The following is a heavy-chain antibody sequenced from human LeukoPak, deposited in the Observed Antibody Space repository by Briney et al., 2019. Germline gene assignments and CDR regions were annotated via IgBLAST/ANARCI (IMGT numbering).Heavy chain of an antibody. J-gene: IGHJ4*02. D-gene: IGHD6-19*01. V-gene: IGHV3-66*01. CDR1: GFTVSSNY. CDR3: ARGPVSSSGFFGY. CDR2: IYSGGST. Sequence: GGSLRLSCAASGFTVSSNYMSWVRQAPGKGLEWVSVIYSGGSTYYADSVKGRFTISRDNAKKSLYLQMNSLRAEDTAVYYCARGPVSSSGFFGYWGQGTLVTVSS.